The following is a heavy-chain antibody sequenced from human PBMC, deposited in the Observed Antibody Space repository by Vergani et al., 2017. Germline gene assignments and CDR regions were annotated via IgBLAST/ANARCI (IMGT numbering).Heavy chain of an antibody. J-gene: IGHJ3*02. CDR1: GSPFTTYY. V-gene: IGHV1-46*01. CDR3: ARGPPRIAARPGNAFDI. Sequence: QVQLVQSGAEVKTPGASVKVSCKASGSPFTTYYMPWLRQAPGQGLEWMGIINPSGGSTSYAQKFQGRVTMTRDTSTSTVYMERSSLRSEDTAVYYCARGPPRIAARPGNAFDIWGQGTMVTVSS. D-gene: IGHD6-6*01. CDR2: INPSGGST.